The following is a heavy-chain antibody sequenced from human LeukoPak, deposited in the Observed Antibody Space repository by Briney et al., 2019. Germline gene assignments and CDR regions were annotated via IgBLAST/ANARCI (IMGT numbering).Heavy chain of an antibody. V-gene: IGHV1-2*02. Sequence: ASVKVSCKASGYTFTGYYMHWVRQAPGQGLEWMGWINPNSGGTNYAQKFQGRVTMTGDTSISTAYMELSRLRSDDTAVYYCARSRPGLHDAFDIWGQGTMVTVSS. J-gene: IGHJ3*02. D-gene: IGHD1-14*01. CDR2: INPNSGGT. CDR3: ARSRPGLHDAFDI. CDR1: GYTFTGYY.